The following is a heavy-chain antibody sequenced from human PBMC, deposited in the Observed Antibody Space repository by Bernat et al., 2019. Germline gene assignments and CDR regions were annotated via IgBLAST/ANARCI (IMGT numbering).Heavy chain of an antibody. J-gene: IGHJ6*02. D-gene: IGHD6-6*01. CDR3: TRHPNSSSSDSYYYYYGMDV. Sequence: EVQLVESGGGLVQPGGSLKLSCAASGFTFSGSAMHWVRQASGKGLEWVGRIRSKANSYATAYAASVKGRFTISRDDSKNTAYLQLNSLKTEDTAVYYCTRHPNSSSSDSYYYYYGMDVWGQGTTVTVSS. CDR2: IRSKANSYAT. CDR1: GFTFSGSA. V-gene: IGHV3-73*02.